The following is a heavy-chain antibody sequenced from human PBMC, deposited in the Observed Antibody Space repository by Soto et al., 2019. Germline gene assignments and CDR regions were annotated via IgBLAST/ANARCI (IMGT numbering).Heavy chain of an antibody. D-gene: IGHD6-13*01. V-gene: IGHV4-34*01. J-gene: IGHJ4*02. Sequence: TLSLTCAVYGGSFIGYYWSWIRQPPGKGLEWIGSIYYSGSTYYNPSLKSRVTISVDTSKNQFSLKLSSVTAADTAVYYCARISSWYYFDYWGQGTLVTVSS. CDR2: IYYSGST. CDR1: GGSFIGYY. CDR3: ARISSWYYFDY.